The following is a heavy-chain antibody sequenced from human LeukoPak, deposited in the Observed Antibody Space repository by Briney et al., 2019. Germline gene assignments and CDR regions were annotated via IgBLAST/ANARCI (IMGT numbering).Heavy chain of an antibody. Sequence: SQTLSLTCAVSGGSISSGGYSWSWIRQPPGKGLEWIGYIYHSGSTYYNPSLKSRVTISVDTSKNQFSLKLSSVTAADTAVYYCARGRGSMSGYSYWGQGTLVTVSS. J-gene: IGHJ4*02. CDR3: ARGRGSMSGYSY. CDR1: GGSISSGGYS. V-gene: IGHV4-30-2*01. D-gene: IGHD1-1*01. CDR2: IYHSGST.